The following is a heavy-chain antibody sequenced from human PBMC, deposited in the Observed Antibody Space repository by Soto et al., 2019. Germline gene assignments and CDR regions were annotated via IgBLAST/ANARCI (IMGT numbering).Heavy chain of an antibody. CDR3: ARGDSYGGFYYSYMDV. CDR2: IIPILGIA. J-gene: IGHJ6*03. D-gene: IGHD4-17*01. V-gene: IGHV1-69*02. CDR1: GGTFSSYT. Sequence: SVKVSCKASGGTFSSYTISWVRQAPGQGLEWMGRIIPILGIANYAQKFQGRVTITADKSTSTAYMELSSLRSEDTAVYYCARGDSYGGFYYSYMDVWGKGTTVTVSS.